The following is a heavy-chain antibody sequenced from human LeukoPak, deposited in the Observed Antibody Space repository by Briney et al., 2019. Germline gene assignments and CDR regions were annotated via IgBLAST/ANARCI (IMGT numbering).Heavy chain of an antibody. CDR2: INHSGST. Sequence: SETLSLICAVYGGSFSGYYWSWIRQPPGKGLEWIGEINHSGSTNYNPSLKSRVTISVDTSKNQFSLKLSSVTAADTAVYYCARGRVAYCSSTSCYRTYYYGMDAWGQGTTVTVSS. CDR3: ARGRVAYCSSTSCYRTYYYGMDA. V-gene: IGHV4-34*01. J-gene: IGHJ6*02. CDR1: GGSFSGYY. D-gene: IGHD2-2*02.